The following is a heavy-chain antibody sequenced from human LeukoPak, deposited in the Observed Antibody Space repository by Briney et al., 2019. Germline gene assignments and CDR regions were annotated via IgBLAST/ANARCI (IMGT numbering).Heavy chain of an antibody. D-gene: IGHD6-19*01. Sequence: GGSLRLSCAASGFTLSSHPMNWVRQAPGKGLEWVSTLSGSGITTYYADSVKGRFTISRDNSKNTLYLQMNTLRAEDSALYYCAKGIYSSGWSYFDYWGHGTLVTVSS. V-gene: IGHV3-23*01. CDR3: AKGIYSSGWSYFDY. J-gene: IGHJ4*01. CDR2: LSGSGITT. CDR1: GFTLSSHP.